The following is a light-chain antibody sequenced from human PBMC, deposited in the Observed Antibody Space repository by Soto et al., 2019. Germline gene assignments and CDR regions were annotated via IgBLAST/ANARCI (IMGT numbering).Light chain of an antibody. V-gene: IGLV2-23*02. J-gene: IGLJ1*01. CDR3: CSYAGSSTPLI. Sequence: QSVLTQPASVSGSPGQSITISCTGTSSDDGSYNLVSWYQQHPGKAPKLMVYEVSKRPSGVSNRCSGSKSGNTASLTISGLQAEDEADYYCCSYAGSSTPLIFGTGTKVTVL. CDR2: EVS. CDR1: SSDDGSYNL.